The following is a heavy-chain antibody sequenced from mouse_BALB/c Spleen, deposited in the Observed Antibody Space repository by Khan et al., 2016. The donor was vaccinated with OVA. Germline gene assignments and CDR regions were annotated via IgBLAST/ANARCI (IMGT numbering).Heavy chain of an antibody. Sequence: VQLQQSGPELVRPGASVKISCKASGYSFTGYFMNWVMQSHGKSPEWIGRINPHIGETFYNQRFKDKATLTVDESSNTAHMELRSLASEDSAVYYCTRIYRSDFDYWGQGTTLTVSS. J-gene: IGHJ2*01. V-gene: IGHV1-20*02. CDR3: TRIYRSDFDY. CDR1: GYSFTGYF. CDR2: INPHIGET. D-gene: IGHD1-1*01.